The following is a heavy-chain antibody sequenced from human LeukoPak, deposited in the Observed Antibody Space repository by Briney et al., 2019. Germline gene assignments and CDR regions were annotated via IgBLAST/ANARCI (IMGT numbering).Heavy chain of an antibody. V-gene: IGHV3-21*01. CDR1: GFTFSSYS. CDR3: ARGDYYDGSGLDY. CDR2: ISSSSSYI. D-gene: IGHD3-22*01. J-gene: IGHJ4*02. Sequence: NPGGSLRLSCAASGFTFSSYSMNWVRQAPGKGLEWVSSISSSSSYIYYADSVKGRFTISRDNAKNSLYLQMNSLRAEDTAVYYCARGDYYDGSGLDYWGQGTLVTVSS.